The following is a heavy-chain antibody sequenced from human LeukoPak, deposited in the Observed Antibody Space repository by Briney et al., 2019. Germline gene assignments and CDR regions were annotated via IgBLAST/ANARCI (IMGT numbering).Heavy chain of an antibody. Sequence: QAGGSLRLSCAASGFTFSGYAMHWVRQAPGKGLEWVAVISYDGSNKYYADSVKGRFTISRDNSKNTLYLQMNSLRAVDTAVYYCARAPRTAANFDYWGQGTLVTVSS. V-gene: IGHV3-30-3*01. J-gene: IGHJ4*02. CDR2: ISYDGSNK. D-gene: IGHD6-13*01. CDR1: GFTFSGYA. CDR3: ARAPRTAANFDY.